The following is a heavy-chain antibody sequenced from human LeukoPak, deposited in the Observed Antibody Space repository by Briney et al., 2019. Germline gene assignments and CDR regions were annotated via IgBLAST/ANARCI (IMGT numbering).Heavy chain of an antibody. CDR3: ARRLRTSRTFDF. CDR2: IHYSGST. CDR1: GGSFSGYS. J-gene: IGHJ3*01. D-gene: IGHD1-14*01. Sequence: SETLSLTCTVSGGSFSGYSWSWIRHSPGKGLEWIGYIHYSGSTEYNPSLKSRVTISVDTSKNQFSLRLRSVTAADTALYYCARRLRTSRTFDFWRQGTMVTVSS. V-gene: IGHV4-59*08.